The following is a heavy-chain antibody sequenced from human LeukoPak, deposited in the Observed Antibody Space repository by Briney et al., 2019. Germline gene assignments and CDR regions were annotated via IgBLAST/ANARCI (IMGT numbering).Heavy chain of an antibody. CDR1: GFTFSSYS. CDR3: AKVRTTVTTPPYFDY. CDR2: ISSSSSYI. D-gene: IGHD4-17*01. J-gene: IGHJ4*02. V-gene: IGHV3-21*04. Sequence: GGSLRLSCAASGFTFSSYSMNWVRQAPGKGLEWVSSISSSSSYIYYADSVKGRFTISRDNSKNTLYLQMNSLRAEDTAVYYCAKVRTTVTTPPYFDYWGQGTLVTVSS.